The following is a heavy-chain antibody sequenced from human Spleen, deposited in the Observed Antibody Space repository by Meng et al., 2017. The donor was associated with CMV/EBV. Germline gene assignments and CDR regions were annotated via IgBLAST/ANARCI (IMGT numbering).Heavy chain of an antibody. CDR1: GYTFTGYY. D-gene: IGHD6-19*01. Sequence: ASGYTFTGYYIHWVRQAPGQGLEWMGWINPNTGATNYAQKFQGRVTMTRDTSTNTAYMELTRLRSDDTAVFYCARVIAVAGTAPFDYWGQGTLVTVSS. CDR3: ARVIAVAGTAPFDY. J-gene: IGHJ4*02. CDR2: INPNTGAT. V-gene: IGHV1-2*02.